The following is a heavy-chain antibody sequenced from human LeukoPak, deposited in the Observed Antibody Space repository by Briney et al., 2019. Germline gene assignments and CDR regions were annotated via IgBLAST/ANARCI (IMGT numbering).Heavy chain of an antibody. Sequence: PSETLSLTCSVSGDSISSTGRYCFWDWIRQPPGKGLEWIGTIYHSGTTYYTPALKSRVTISIDTSKNQFSLNLSSVTAADTAVYYCARGASGYSYGWGQGTLVTVSS. V-gene: IGHV4-39*07. CDR3: ARGASGYSYG. J-gene: IGHJ4*02. CDR1: GDSISSTGRYCF. CDR2: IYHSGTT. D-gene: IGHD5-18*01.